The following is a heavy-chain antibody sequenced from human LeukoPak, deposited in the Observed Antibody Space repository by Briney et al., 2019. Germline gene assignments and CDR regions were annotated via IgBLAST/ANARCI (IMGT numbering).Heavy chain of an antibody. CDR2: IKGDGIST. J-gene: IGHJ4*02. CDR1: GFDYSSNW. Sequence: GGSLRLSCAASGFDYSSNWMHWVRHAPGQGLVWVSRIKGDGISTNYADSVKGRFTISRDIAKNTLYLQMNSLRAEDTGVYYCAKDHYWSIDYWGRGTLVTVSS. D-gene: IGHD3-3*01. CDR3: AKDHYWSIDY. V-gene: IGHV3-74*01.